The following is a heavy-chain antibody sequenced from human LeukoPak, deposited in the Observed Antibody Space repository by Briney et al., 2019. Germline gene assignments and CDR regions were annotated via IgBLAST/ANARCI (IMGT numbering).Heavy chain of an antibody. D-gene: IGHD2-15*01. V-gene: IGHV3-11*01. CDR1: GFTFSDYY. J-gene: IGHJ4*02. CDR2: ISSSVSTI. Sequence: GGSLRLSCAASGFTFSDYYMSWIRQAPGKGLEWVSYISSSVSTIYYADSVKGRFTISRDNAKNSLYLQMNSLRAEDTAVYFCARSRYCSGGSCHYFDYWGRGTLVTVSS. CDR3: ARSRYCSGGSCHYFDY.